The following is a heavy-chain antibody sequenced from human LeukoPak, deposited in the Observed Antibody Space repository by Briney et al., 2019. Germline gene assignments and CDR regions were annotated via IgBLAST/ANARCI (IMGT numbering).Heavy chain of an antibody. CDR1: GFTVSSNY. J-gene: IGHJ4*02. CDR2: IYSGGST. V-gene: IGHV3-53*01. Sequence: GGSLRLSCAASGFTVSSNYMSWVRQAPGKGLEWVSVIYSGGSTYYADSVKGRFTISRDNSKNTLYLQMSSLRAEDTAVYYCARASIVGATNFDYWGQGTLVTVSS. CDR3: ARASIVGATNFDY. D-gene: IGHD1-26*01.